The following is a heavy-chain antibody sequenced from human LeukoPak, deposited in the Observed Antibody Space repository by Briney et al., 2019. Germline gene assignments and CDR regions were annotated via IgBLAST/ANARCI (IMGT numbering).Heavy chain of an antibody. D-gene: IGHD6-19*01. J-gene: IGHJ5*02. CDR3: ARGMGIMAVAGRRWFDP. CDR1: GYTFSSYG. Sequence: PGGSLRLSCAASGYTFSSYGMHWVRQAPGKGLEWVAVIWSDGSNKYYADSVKGRFTISRDNSKNTLYLQMNSLRAEDTAVYYCARGMGIMAVAGRRWFDPWGQGTLVTVSS. V-gene: IGHV3-33*08. CDR2: IWSDGSNK.